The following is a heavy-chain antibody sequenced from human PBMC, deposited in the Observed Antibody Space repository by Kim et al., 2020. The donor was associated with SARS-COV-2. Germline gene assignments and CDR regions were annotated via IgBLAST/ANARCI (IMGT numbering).Heavy chain of an antibody. Sequence: GGSLRLSCAASGFTFDDYAMHWVRQAPGKGLEWVSGISWNSGSIGYADSVKGRFTISRDNAKNSLYLQMNSLRAEDTALYYCAKDSMVRGVILPYFDYWGQGTLVTVSS. V-gene: IGHV3-9*01. CDR2: ISWNSGSI. CDR3: AKDSMVRGVILPYFDY. J-gene: IGHJ4*02. D-gene: IGHD3-10*01. CDR1: GFTFDDYA.